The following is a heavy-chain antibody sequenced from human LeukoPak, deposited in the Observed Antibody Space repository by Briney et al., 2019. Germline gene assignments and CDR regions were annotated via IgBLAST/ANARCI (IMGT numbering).Heavy chain of an antibody. Sequence: PSETLSLTCTVSGGSLSSYYWSWLRQPPGKGLEWIGYIYYSGSTNYNPSLKSRVTISVDTSKNQFSLKLSSVTAADTAVYYCARAPYGDYFDYWGQGTLVTVSS. V-gene: IGHV4-59*01. CDR3: ARAPYGDYFDY. CDR2: IYYSGST. D-gene: IGHD4-17*01. J-gene: IGHJ4*02. CDR1: GGSLSSYY.